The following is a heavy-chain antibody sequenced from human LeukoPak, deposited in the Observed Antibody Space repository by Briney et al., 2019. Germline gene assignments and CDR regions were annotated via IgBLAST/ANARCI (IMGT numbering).Heavy chain of an antibody. D-gene: IGHD1-26*01. V-gene: IGHV3-49*04. J-gene: IGHJ4*02. CDR2: IRSKAYGGTT. CDR3: TRYQVGATDY. Sequence: GRSLRLSCTASGFTFGDYAMSWVRQAPGKGLEWVGFIRSKAYGGTTEYAASVKGRFTISRDDSKSIAYLQMDSLKTEDTAVYYCTRYQVGATDYWGQGTLVTVSS. CDR1: GFTFGDYA.